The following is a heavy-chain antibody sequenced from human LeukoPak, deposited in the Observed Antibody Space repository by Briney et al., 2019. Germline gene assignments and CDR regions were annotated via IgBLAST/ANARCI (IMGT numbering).Heavy chain of an antibody. CDR2: ISAYNGNT. CDR3: ARDLHSSGYYRPDAFDL. Sequence: GASVKVSCKASGYTFSSYAISWVRQAPGQGLEWMGSISAYNGNTNQAQKFQGRVTMTTDTSTSTGHMELWSLRSDDTAVYYCARDLHSSGYYRPDAFDLWGQGTMVCVSS. D-gene: IGHD3-22*01. V-gene: IGHV1-18*01. J-gene: IGHJ3*01. CDR1: GYTFSSYA.